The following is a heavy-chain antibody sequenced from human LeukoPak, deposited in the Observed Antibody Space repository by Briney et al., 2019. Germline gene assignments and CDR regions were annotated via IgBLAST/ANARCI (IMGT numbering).Heavy chain of an antibody. CDR2: IGNNT. J-gene: IGHJ3*02. CDR3: AKDRSAWNSAFDI. Sequence: GGCLRLSCAASGFTFSNYAMNWVRQAPGKGLEWVSSIGNNTYYADSVKGRFTISRDNSKNTLSLQMNSLRAEDTAVYYCAKDRSAWNSAFDIWGQGTMVTVSS. D-gene: IGHD6-19*01. CDR1: GFTFSNYA. V-gene: IGHV3-23*01.